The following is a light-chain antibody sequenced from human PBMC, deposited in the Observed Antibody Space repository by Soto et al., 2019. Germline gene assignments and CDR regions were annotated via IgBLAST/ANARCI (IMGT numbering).Light chain of an antibody. CDR3: QQYGTSWVT. CDR1: QSVSSSY. Sequence: EIVLTQSPGTLSLSPGERATLSCRASQSVSSSYLAWYQQKPGQAPRLLTYGASSRATGIPDRFSGSGSGTDFTLTISRLEPEDFAVYYCQQYGTSWVTFGPGTKVDIK. J-gene: IGKJ3*01. V-gene: IGKV3-20*01. CDR2: GAS.